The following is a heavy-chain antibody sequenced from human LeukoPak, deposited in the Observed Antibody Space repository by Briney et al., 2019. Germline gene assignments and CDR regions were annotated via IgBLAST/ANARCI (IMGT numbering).Heavy chain of an antibody. Sequence: PGGSLRLSCAASGFTFSSYEMNWVRQAPGKGLEWVSYISSSGSTIYYADSVKGRFTISRDNAKNSLYLQMNGLRAEDTAVYYCATARSSGYNWGQGTMVTVSS. CDR2: ISSSGSTI. V-gene: IGHV3-48*03. CDR1: GFTFSSYE. CDR3: ATARSSGYN. J-gene: IGHJ3*02. D-gene: IGHD3-22*01.